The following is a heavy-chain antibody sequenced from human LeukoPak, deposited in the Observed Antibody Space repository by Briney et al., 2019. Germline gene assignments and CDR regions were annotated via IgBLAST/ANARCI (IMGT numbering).Heavy chain of an antibody. CDR3: ARGVLPAAMRGVGDAFDI. CDR1: GGTFSSYA. V-gene: IGHV1-69*01. CDR2: IIPIFGTA. D-gene: IGHD2-2*01. J-gene: IGHJ3*02. Sequence: VASVKVSCKASGGTFSSYAISWVRQAPGQGLEWMGGIIPIFGTANYAQKFQGRVTITADESTSTAYMELSRLRSDDTAVYYCARGVLPAAMRGVGDAFDIWGQGTMVTVSS.